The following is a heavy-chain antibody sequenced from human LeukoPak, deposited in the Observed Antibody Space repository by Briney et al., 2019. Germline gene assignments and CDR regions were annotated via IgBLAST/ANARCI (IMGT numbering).Heavy chain of an antibody. J-gene: IGHJ4*02. Sequence: TGGSLRLSCAASGFTFSTFAMIWVRQPPGKGLEWVSGIFPSGGEIHYADSVRGRFTISRDSSKSTLSLQMNSLRAEDTAIYYCATYRQVLLPFESWGQGTLVTVSS. D-gene: IGHD5-18*01. V-gene: IGHV3-23*01. CDR3: ATYRQVLLPFES. CDR2: IFPSGGEI. CDR1: GFTFSTFA.